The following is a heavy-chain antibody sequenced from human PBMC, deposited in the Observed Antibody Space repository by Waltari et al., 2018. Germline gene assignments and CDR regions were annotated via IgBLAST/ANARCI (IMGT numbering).Heavy chain of an antibody. Sequence: QVQLVESGGGVVQPGRSLRLSCAASGFTFSSYGMHWVRQAPGKGLEWVAVIWYDGSNKYYADSVKGRFTISRDNSKNTLYLQMNSLRAEDTAVYYCAKGIYCSSTSCRYYFDYWGQGTLVTVSS. J-gene: IGHJ4*02. CDR1: GFTFSSYG. D-gene: IGHD2-2*01. CDR3: AKGIYCSSTSCRYYFDY. CDR2: IWYDGSNK. V-gene: IGHV3-33*06.